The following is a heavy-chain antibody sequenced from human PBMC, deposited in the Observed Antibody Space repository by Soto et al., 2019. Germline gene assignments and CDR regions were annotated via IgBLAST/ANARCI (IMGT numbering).Heavy chain of an antibody. D-gene: IGHD5-18*01. CDR1: GFTVSSNY. CDR3: ARPGYSYGIETSSYSHDMDV. V-gene: IGHV3-66*04. J-gene: IGHJ6*02. Sequence: PVGSLRLSCAASGFTVSSNYMTWVRQAPGKGLEWVSVIYTGGRTYYADSVKGRFTIYRDTSKNTVYLQMNSLRVEDTAVYYCARPGYSYGIETSSYSHDMDVWGQGTTVTVSS. CDR2: IYTGGRT.